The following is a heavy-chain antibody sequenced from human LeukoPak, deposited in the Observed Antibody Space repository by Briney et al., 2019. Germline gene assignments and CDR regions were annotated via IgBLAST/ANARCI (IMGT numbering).Heavy chain of an antibody. Sequence: SVKVSCKASGGTFSSYAISWVRQAPGQGLEWMGGIIPIFGTANYAQKFQGRVTITADKSTSTAYMELSSLRSEDTAVYYCARTTEAHSWQTRYYSYYMDVWGKGTTVTVSS. D-gene: IGHD6-13*01. J-gene: IGHJ6*03. CDR2: IIPIFGTA. V-gene: IGHV1-69*06. CDR3: ARTTEAHSWQTRYYSYYMDV. CDR1: GGTFSSYA.